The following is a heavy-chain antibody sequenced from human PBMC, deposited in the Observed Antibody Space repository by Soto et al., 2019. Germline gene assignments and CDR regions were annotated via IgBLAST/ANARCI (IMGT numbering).Heavy chain of an antibody. D-gene: IGHD2-15*01. Sequence: PGGSLRLSCAASGFTFSSYSMNWVRQAPGKGLEWVSYISSSSSTIYYADSVKGRFTISRDNAKNSLYLQMNSLRDEDTAVYYCARDPGWVVVAAPYGMDVWGQGTTVTVS. CDR2: ISSSSSTI. J-gene: IGHJ6*02. V-gene: IGHV3-48*02. CDR3: ARDPGWVVVAAPYGMDV. CDR1: GFTFSSYS.